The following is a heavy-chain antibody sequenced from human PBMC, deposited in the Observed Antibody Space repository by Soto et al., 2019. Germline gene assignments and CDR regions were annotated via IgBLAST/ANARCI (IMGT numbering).Heavy chain of an antibody. CDR2: ISYDGSNK. CDR1: GFTFSSYG. D-gene: IGHD5-18*01. CDR3: AKDTTDTAMVTNWFDP. J-gene: IGHJ5*02. V-gene: IGHV3-30*18. Sequence: HPGGSLRLSCAASGFTFSSYGMHWFRQAPGKGLEWVAVISYDGSNKYYADSVKGRFTISRDNSKNTLYLQMNSLRAEDTAVYYCAKDTTDTAMVTNWFDPWGQGT.